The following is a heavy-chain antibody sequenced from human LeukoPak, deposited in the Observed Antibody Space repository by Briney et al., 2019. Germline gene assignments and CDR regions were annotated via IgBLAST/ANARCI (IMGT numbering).Heavy chain of an antibody. J-gene: IGHJ6*03. CDR3: ARVDRYHYYLDV. CDR1: GGTFSSYS. Sequence: GASVKVSCKASGGTFSSYSITWVRQAPGEGLEGIGGIMPLFNTANYAQQFQGRVTITTDESTSTAYMELSSLRFEDTAMYYCARVDRYHYYLDVWGKGTTVTVSS. CDR2: IMPLFNTA. V-gene: IGHV1-69*05.